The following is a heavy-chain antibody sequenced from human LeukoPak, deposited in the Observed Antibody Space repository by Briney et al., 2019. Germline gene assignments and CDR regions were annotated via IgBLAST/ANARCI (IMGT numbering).Heavy chain of an antibody. V-gene: IGHV4-39*01. D-gene: IGHD3-9*01. J-gene: IGHJ6*03. CDR1: DASITNVNYY. CDR3: AKGGDWDYYYYMDV. Sequence: SETLSLTCTVSDASITNVNYYWGWIRQPPGKGLEWIASVYYSGSTYYSPFFRGRVTISVGTSKSQFSLRLNSVTAADTAIYFCAKGGDWDYYYYMDVWGKGTTVTVSS. CDR2: VYYSGST.